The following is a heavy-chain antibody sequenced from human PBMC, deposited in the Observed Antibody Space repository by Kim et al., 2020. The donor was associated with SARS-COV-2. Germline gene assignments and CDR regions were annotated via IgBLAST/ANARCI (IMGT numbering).Heavy chain of an antibody. CDR1: GFTFSSYG. V-gene: IGHV3-30*18. J-gene: IGHJ4*02. CDR3: AKDRYSGSYHFDY. D-gene: IGHD1-26*01. Sequence: GGSLRLSCAASGFTFSSYGMHWVRQAPGKGLEWVAVISYDGSNKYYADSVKGRFTISRDNSKNTLYLQMNSLRAEDTAVYYCAKDRYSGSYHFDYWGQGTLVTVSS. CDR2: ISYDGSNK.